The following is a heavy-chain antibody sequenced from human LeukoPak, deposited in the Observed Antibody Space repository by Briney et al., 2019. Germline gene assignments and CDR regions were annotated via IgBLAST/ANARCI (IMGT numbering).Heavy chain of an antibody. CDR1: GGSFSGYY. J-gene: IGHJ4*02. CDR2: INHSGST. D-gene: IGHD1-26*01. Sequence: PSETLSLTCAVYGGSFSGYYWSWIRQPPGKGLEWIGEINHSGSTNYNPSLKSRVTISVDTSKNQFSLKLSSVTAADTAVYYCARVEWELLPTYWGQGTLVTVSS. CDR3: ARVEWELLPTY. V-gene: IGHV4-34*01.